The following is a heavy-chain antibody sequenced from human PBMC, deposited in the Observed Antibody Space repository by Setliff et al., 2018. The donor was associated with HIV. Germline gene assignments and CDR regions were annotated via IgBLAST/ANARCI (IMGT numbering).Heavy chain of an antibody. CDR2: INHSGST. D-gene: IGHD1-26*01. V-gene: IGHV4-34*01. CDR3: ARGARLLAAYSDRWDYFYMAV. Sequence: SETLSLTCAVFGGSFTDYYWIWIRQPPGKGLEWIGEINHSGSTHYNPSLKSRFIISVDTSKNRFYLKVNSMTAADTAVYYCARGARLLAAYSDRWDYFYMAVWGKGTTVTSP. J-gene: IGHJ6*03. CDR1: GGSFTDYY.